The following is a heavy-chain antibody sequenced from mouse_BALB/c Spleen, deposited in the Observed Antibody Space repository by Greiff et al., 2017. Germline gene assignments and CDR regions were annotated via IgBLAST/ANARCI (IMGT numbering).Heavy chain of an antibody. D-gene: IGHD2-4*01. CDR2: IWAGGST. Sequence: QVQLKESGPGLVAPSQSLSITCTVSGFSLTSYGVHWVRQPPGKGLEWLGVIWAGGSTNYNSALMSRLSISKDNSKSQVFLKMNSLQTDDTAMYYCARDPHYDYDVGYYFDNWGQGTTLTVSS. J-gene: IGHJ2*01. CDR1: GFSLTSYG. V-gene: IGHV2-9*02. CDR3: ARDPHYDYDVGYYFDN.